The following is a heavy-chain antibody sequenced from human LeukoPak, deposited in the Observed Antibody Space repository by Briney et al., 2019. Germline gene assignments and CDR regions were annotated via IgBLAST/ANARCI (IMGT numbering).Heavy chain of an antibody. Sequence: GGSLRLACAASGFTFSSYAMSWVRQAPGKGLQWVSAISGSGGSTYYADSVKGRFTISRDNSKNTLYLQMNSLRAGDTAVYYCARDSFSDYYDSSGYTDIWGQGTMVTVSS. D-gene: IGHD3-22*01. J-gene: IGHJ3*02. CDR1: GFTFSSYA. CDR2: ISGSGGST. CDR3: ARDSFSDYYDSSGYTDI. V-gene: IGHV3-23*01.